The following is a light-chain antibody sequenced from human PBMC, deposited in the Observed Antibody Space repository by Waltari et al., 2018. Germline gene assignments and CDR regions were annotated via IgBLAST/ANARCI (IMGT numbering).Light chain of an antibody. J-gene: IGLJ2*01. V-gene: IGLV2-14*03. Sequence: YQQHPGIAPKLLCYDVSDRPSGCSERFSGSKSGKTASLTISGLQPEDAADYYCSSYTRRNTVIFGGGTKLTVV. CDR2: DVS. CDR3: SSYTRRNTVI.